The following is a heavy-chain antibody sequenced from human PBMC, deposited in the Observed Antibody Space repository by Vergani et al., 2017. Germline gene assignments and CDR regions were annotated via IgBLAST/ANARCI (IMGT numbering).Heavy chain of an antibody. CDR1: GFTFSSYA. CDR3: ARWGRYLDYYDSSGYYDYFDY. J-gene: IGHJ4*02. CDR2: ISYDGSNK. Sequence: VQLVESGGGVVQPGRSLRLSCAASGFTFSSYAMHWVRQAPGKGLEWVAVISYDGSNKYYADSVKGRFTISRDNAKNSLYLQMNSLRAEDTAVYYCARWGRYLDYYDSSGYYDYFDYWGQGTLVTVSS. D-gene: IGHD3-22*01. V-gene: IGHV3-30-3*01.